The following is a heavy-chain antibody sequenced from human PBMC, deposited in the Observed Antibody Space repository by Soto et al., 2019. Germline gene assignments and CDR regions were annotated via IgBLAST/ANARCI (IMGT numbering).Heavy chain of an antibody. Sequence: GGSLRLSCAASGFTFSDYYMSWIRQAPGKGLEWVSYISSSSSYTNYADSVKGRFTISRDNAKNSLYLQMNSLRAEDTAVYYCARGLRIAVAGKGNYFDYWGQGTLVTVSS. D-gene: IGHD6-19*01. CDR2: ISSSSSYT. CDR1: GFTFSDYY. J-gene: IGHJ4*02. CDR3: ARGLRIAVAGKGNYFDY. V-gene: IGHV3-11*06.